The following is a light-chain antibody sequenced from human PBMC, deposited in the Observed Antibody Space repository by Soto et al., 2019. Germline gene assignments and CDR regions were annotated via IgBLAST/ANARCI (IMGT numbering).Light chain of an antibody. CDR2: LAS. Sequence: EIVLTQSHGTLSLSPGERATLSCRASQSVTNNYLAWYQQKAGQAPRLLIYLASNRAAGTPDRFSGSRSGADFTLTINRLEPEHFAVYVWQQYGSSPWTFGQGTKVDIK. CDR3: QQYGSSPWT. CDR1: QSVTNNY. J-gene: IGKJ1*01. V-gene: IGKV3-20*01.